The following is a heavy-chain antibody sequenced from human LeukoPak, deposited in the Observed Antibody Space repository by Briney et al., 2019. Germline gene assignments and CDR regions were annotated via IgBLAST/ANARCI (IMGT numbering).Heavy chain of an antibody. D-gene: IGHD4-23*01. J-gene: IGHJ4*02. CDR1: GGSINTYY. CDR2: ISYSGST. CDR3: ARDYGGNADY. Sequence: SETLSLTCTVPGGSINTYYWSWIRQPPGKGLEWIGYISYSGSTNYNPSLKSRVTISVDTSKNQFSLKLTSMTAADTAVYYCARDYGGNADYWGQGTLVTVSS. V-gene: IGHV4-59*01.